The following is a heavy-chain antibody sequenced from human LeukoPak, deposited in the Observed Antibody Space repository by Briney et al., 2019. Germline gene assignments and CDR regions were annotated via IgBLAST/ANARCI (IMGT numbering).Heavy chain of an antibody. D-gene: IGHD3-10*01. Sequence: SETLSLTCAVYIGSFRGYYWSWIRQTPGKGLEWIAEINLSGTINWNPSLKNRVTISVDTSKNQFSLKLSSVTAADTAVYYCARRATMVRGGFDYWGQGTLVTVSS. CDR3: ARRATMVRGGFDY. J-gene: IGHJ4*02. CDR1: IGSFRGYY. V-gene: IGHV4-34*01. CDR2: INLSGTI.